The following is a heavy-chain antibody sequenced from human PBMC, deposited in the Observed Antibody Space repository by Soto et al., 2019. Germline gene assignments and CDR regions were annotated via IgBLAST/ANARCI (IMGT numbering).Heavy chain of an antibody. Sequence: QVQLQESGPGLVRPSQTLSLTCTVSGGSLNSGGYFWSWIRQVPGKGLEWIGYVYSGDIAYYNPSLQSRVTISLDTSKKQFSLTLTSVTAADTAIYFCAREVMTSGTRGWFDPWGQGTLVTVSS. D-gene: IGHD4-17*01. J-gene: IGHJ5*02. CDR2: VYSGDIA. CDR3: AREVMTSGTRGWFDP. V-gene: IGHV4-31*03. CDR1: GGSLNSGGYF.